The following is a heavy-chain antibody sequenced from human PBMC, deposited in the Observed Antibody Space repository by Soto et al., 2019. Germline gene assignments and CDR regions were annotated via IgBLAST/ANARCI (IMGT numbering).Heavy chain of an antibody. V-gene: IGHV3-23*01. CDR1: GFTFNNYA. D-gene: IGHD3-10*01. Sequence: EVQLLESGGGLVQPGGSLRLSCAASGFTFNNYAMTWVRQAPGKGLDWVSAISGGGGTTSYADSVRGRFTVSRDGSKNTLYLQMSSLRAEDTALYYCAKGRGGSGSLTPRVDFWGQGTLVTVSS. CDR2: ISGGGGTT. J-gene: IGHJ4*02. CDR3: AKGRGGSGSLTPRVDF.